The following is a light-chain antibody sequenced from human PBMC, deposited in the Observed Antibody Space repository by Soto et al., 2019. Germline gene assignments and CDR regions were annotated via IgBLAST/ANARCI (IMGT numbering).Light chain of an antibody. Sequence: QSVLTQPPSVSGSPGQRVTISCTGSSSNIGAGYDVHWYQQLPGTAPKLLIYGNSNRPSGVPNRFSGSKSGTSPSLAITGRQAEDEADYYCQSYDSSRSGVVFGGGTKLTVL. V-gene: IGLV1-40*01. J-gene: IGLJ2*01. CDR1: SSNIGAGYD. CDR3: QSYDSSRSGVV. CDR2: GNS.